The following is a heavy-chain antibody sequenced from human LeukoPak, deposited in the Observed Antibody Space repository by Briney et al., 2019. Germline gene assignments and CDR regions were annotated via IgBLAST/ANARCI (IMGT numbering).Heavy chain of an antibody. D-gene: IGHD3-10*01. Sequence: SGGSLRLSCAASGFTLSSYWMSWVRQAPGKGLEWVANIKQDGSKKSYVDSVKGRFTISRDNAKNSLYLQMNSLRAEDTAVYYCARAGLARGVDYWGQGTLVTVSS. CDR3: ARAGLARGVDY. J-gene: IGHJ4*02. CDR1: GFTLSSYW. CDR2: IKQDGSKK. V-gene: IGHV3-7*01.